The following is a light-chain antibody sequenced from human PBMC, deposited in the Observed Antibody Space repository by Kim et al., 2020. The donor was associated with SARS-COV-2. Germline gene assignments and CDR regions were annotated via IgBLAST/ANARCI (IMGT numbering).Light chain of an antibody. J-gene: IGLJ2*01. CDR3: QAWDSSIVV. CDR2: QDN. Sequence: SYELTQPPSVSVSPGQTASITCSGDKLGDKYVCWYQQRPGQPPVLVIYQDNKRPSGIPERFSGSNSGNTATLTISGTQAMDEADYYCQAWDSSIVVFGGGTQLTVL. V-gene: IGLV3-1*01. CDR1: KLGDKY.